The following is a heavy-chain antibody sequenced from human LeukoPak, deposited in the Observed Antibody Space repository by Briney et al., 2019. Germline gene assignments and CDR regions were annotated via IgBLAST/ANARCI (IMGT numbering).Heavy chain of an antibody. CDR3: ARGGEALDY. V-gene: IGHV4-39*07. CDR2: IYYSGST. D-gene: IGHD3-10*01. Sequence: WVRQPPGKGLEWIGSIYYSGSTYYNPSLKSRVTISVDTSKNQFSLKLSSVTAADTAVYYCARGGEALDYWGQGTLVTVSS. J-gene: IGHJ4*02.